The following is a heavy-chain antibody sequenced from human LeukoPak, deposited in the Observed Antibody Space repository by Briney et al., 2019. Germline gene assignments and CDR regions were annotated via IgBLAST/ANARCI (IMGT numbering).Heavy chain of an antibody. Sequence: PGGSLRLSCSASGFTFSSYAMIWVRQAPGKGLEWVSSISGSTGRTYYADSVKGRFTISRDNSKNTLYLQMNSLRAEDTALYYCAKRSDGSSGFDYWGQGTLVTVSS. CDR2: ISGSTGRT. CDR1: GFTFSSYA. CDR3: AKRSDGSSGFDY. J-gene: IGHJ4*02. D-gene: IGHD5-18*01. V-gene: IGHV3-23*01.